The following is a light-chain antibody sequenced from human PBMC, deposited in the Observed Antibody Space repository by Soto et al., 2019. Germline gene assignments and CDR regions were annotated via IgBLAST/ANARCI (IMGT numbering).Light chain of an antibody. CDR2: GNS. CDR3: HSYGCSLSGSKV. Sequence: QAVLTQPPSVSGAPGQRVTISCTGSSSNIGAGYDVHWYQQLPGTAPKLLIYGNSNRPSGVPDRFSGSKSGTSASLAITGFQVGDVAVKYCHSYGCSLSGSKVFGPGTKVPVL. CDR1: SSNIGAGYD. J-gene: IGLJ1*01. V-gene: IGLV1-40*01.